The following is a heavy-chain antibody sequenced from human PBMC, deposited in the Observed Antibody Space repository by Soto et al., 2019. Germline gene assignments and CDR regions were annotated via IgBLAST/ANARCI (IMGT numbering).Heavy chain of an antibody. CDR1: GGTFSSYA. J-gene: IGHJ3*02. V-gene: IGHV1-69*13. CDR3: ARDQSYDSSGGDAFDI. D-gene: IGHD3-22*01. CDR2: IIPIFGTA. Sequence: ASVKVSCKASGGTFSSYAISWVRQAPGQGLEWMGGIIPIFGTANYAQKFQGRVTITADESTSTAYMELSSLRSEDTAVYYCARDQSYDSSGGDAFDIWGQGTMVTVSS.